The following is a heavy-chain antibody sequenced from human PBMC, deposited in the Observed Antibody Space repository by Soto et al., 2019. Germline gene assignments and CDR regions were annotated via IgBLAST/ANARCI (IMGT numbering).Heavy chain of an antibody. J-gene: IGHJ6*02. CDR1: GGSISSGGYY. Sequence: QVQLQESGPGLVKPSQTLSLTCTVSGGSISSGGYYWSWIRQHPGKGPEWIGYIYYSGSTYYNPSLKSRVTISVDTSKNQFSLKLSSVTAADTAVYYCARDSGDYYGSGSYPYGMDVWGQGTTVTVSS. V-gene: IGHV4-31*03. CDR3: ARDSGDYYGSGSYPYGMDV. CDR2: IYYSGST. D-gene: IGHD3-10*01.